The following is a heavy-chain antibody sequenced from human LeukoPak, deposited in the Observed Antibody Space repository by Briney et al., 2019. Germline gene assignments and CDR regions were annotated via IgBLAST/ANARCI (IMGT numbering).Heavy chain of an antibody. J-gene: IGHJ3*01. CDR2: INPNSAST. Sequence: ASVKVSCKTSGYTFTYYYVHWVRQAPGQGLEWMGWINPNSASTNYAQRLQGRVTFTRDTSLSIAYMELSSLTSEDAAVYFCARGDFGETNTAFDVWGQGTLVAVSS. D-gene: IGHD4-17*01. CDR3: ARGDFGETNTAFDV. V-gene: IGHV1-8*03. CDR1: GYTFTYYY.